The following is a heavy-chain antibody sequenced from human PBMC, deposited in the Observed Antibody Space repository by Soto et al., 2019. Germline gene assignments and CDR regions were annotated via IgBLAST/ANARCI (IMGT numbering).Heavy chain of an antibody. D-gene: IGHD1-26*01. J-gene: IGHJ4*02. CDR1: GYTFSTYG. V-gene: IGHV1-18*01. CDR3: ARVGPSREVPHPFEY. Sequence: QVDLVQSGPEVRKPGASVNVSCKASGYTFSTYGISWVRQAPGQGLEWMGWISAYNHYTNYAQKFQDRVTMTTDTSTNTAYMELRSLTSGDTAMYFCARVGPSREVPHPFEYWGQGTLVTVSS. CDR2: ISAYNHYT.